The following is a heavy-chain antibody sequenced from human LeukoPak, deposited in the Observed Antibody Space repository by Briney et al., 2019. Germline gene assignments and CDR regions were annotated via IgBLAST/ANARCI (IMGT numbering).Heavy chain of an antibody. CDR1: RYSFTNYW. V-gene: IGHV5-51*01. CDR3: ARQTAAGSLDY. J-gene: IGHJ4*02. CDR2: IYPGDSET. D-gene: IGHD6-13*01. Sequence: GESLKISCKASRYSFTNYWIAWVRQMPGKGLEWMGIIYPGDSETRYSPSFQGQVTISADKAISTAYLQWSTLKASDTAMYYCARQTAAGSLDYWGQGTLVTVSS.